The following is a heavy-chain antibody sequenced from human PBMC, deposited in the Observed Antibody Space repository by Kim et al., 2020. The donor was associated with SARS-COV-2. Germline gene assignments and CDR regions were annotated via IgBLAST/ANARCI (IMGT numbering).Heavy chain of an antibody. CDR1: GFTFSSYG. Sequence: GGSLRLSCAASGFTFSSYGLHWVRQAPGKGLEWVAVISYDGSNKYYADSVKGRFTISRDNSKNTLYLQMNSLRAEDTAVYYCAKAKHNRRITMVRGVIPLQAFDIWGQGKMVTVSS. D-gene: IGHD3-10*01. J-gene: IGHJ3*02. CDR2: ISYDGSNK. V-gene: IGHV3-30*18. CDR3: AKAKHNRRITMVRGVIPLQAFDI.